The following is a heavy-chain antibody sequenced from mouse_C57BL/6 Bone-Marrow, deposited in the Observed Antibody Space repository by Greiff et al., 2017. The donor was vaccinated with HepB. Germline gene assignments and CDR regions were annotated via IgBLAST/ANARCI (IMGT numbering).Heavy chain of an antibody. J-gene: IGHJ2*01. CDR1: GYTFTSYW. Sequence: VKLQQPGAELVKPGASVKLSCKASGYTFTSYWMHWVKQRPGQGLEWIGMIHPNSGSTNYNEKFKSKATLTVDKSSSTAYMQLSSLTSEDSAVYYCARWGTVVDYFDYWGQGTTLTVSS. CDR2: IHPNSGST. CDR3: ARWGTVVDYFDY. V-gene: IGHV1-64*01. D-gene: IGHD1-1*01.